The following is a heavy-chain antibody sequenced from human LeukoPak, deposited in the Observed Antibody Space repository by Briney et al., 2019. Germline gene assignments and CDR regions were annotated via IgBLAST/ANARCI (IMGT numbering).Heavy chain of an antibody. D-gene: IGHD1-1*01. CDR2: ISSSSSYI. CDR3: ARAVTTGTTRRFDP. V-gene: IGHV3-21*01. Sequence: GGSLRLSCAASGFTFSSYAMNWVRQAPGKGLEWASSISSSSSYIYYADSVKGRFTISRDNAKNSLYLQMSSLRAEDTAAYYCARAVTTGTTRRFDPWGQGTLVTVSS. CDR1: GFTFSSYA. J-gene: IGHJ5*02.